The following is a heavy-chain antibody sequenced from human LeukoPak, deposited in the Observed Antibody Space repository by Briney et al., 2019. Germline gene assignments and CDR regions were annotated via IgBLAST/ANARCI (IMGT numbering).Heavy chain of an antibody. CDR3: ARILDCSSSSCSYGMDV. CDR1: GGSLSNYY. J-gene: IGHJ6*02. CDR2: IFYSGST. D-gene: IGHD2-15*01. V-gene: IGHV4-59*08. Sequence: SETLSLTCTVSGGSLSNYYWSWIRQPPGKGLEWIGYIFYSGSTNYNPSLKSRVTISVDTSKNQFSLKLSSVTAADTAVYYCARILDCSSSSCSYGMDVWGQGTTVTVPS.